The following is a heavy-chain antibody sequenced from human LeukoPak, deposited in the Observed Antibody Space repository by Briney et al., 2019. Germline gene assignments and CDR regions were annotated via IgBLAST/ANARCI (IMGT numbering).Heavy chain of an antibody. CDR1: GYTFTIYA. V-gene: IGHV1-18*01. CDR2: INMYNGNT. Sequence: GASVTVSFKASGYTFTIYAISWVRQAPGQGPEWMGWINMYNGNTNYAQKLQGRVTMTTDTSKSTDSMELRSLRSDDTAVYYCARVVGNYVWGSYRPEGCFDSWGQGTLVTVSS. D-gene: IGHD3-16*02. CDR3: ARVVGNYVWGSYRPEGCFDS. J-gene: IGHJ4*02.